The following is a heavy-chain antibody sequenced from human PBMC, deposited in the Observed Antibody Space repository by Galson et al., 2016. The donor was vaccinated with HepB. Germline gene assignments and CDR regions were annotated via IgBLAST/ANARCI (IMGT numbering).Heavy chain of an antibody. D-gene: IGHD3-3*01. CDR3: ARDRSNYDFWSGYMPDYYFDY. J-gene: IGHJ4*02. Sequence: SLRLSCAASGFTISDFSMNWVRQAPGKGLEWVSSISSGSRDIYYADSVKGRFTISRDNAKNSLYLQMNSLRAEDTAVYYCARDRSNYDFWSGYMPDYYFDYWGQGTLVTVSS. CDR2: ISSGSRDI. V-gene: IGHV3-21*01. CDR1: GFTISDFS.